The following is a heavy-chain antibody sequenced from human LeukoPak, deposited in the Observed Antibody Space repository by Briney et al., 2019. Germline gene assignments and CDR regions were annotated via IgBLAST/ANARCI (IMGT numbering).Heavy chain of an antibody. CDR1: GYSFTSYW. D-gene: IGHD6-19*01. CDR3: ARQRPEYSSGDDAFDI. J-gene: IGHJ3*02. Sequence: GESLKISCRGSGYSFTSYWIGWVRQMPGKGLEWMGIIYPGDSDTSYSPTFQGQVTISADTSISTAYLQWSSLKASDTAMYYCARQRPEYSSGDDAFDIWGQGTMVTVSS. V-gene: IGHV5-51*01. CDR2: IYPGDSDT.